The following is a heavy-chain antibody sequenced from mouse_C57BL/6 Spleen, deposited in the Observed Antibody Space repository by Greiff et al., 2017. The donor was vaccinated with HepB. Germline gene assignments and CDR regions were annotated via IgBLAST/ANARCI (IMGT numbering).Heavy chain of an antibody. J-gene: IGHJ1*03. Sequence: VQLQQSGAELVKPGASVKISCKASGYAFSSYWMNWVKQRPGKGLEWIGQIYPRDGDTNYNGKFKGKVTLTEDKSSSTAYLQLSSLTSEDSTVYFCARPYYYGSSHWYFDVWGTGTTVTVSS. D-gene: IGHD1-1*01. CDR2: IYPRDGDT. CDR3: ARPYYYGSSHWYFDV. V-gene: IGHV1-80*01. CDR1: GYAFSSYW.